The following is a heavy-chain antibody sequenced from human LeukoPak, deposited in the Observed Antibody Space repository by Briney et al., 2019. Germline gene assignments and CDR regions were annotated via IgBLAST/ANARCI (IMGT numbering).Heavy chain of an antibody. Sequence: GSLRLSCAASGFTFSSYEMNWVRQAPGKGLEWLSYISSSGSTIYYADSVKGRFTISRDNAKNSLYLRMNSLTAEDTAVYYCARGTDCGDYGFWGQGNLVTVSS. J-gene: IGHJ4*02. D-gene: IGHD4-17*01. V-gene: IGHV3-48*03. CDR2: ISSSGSTI. CDR1: GFTFSSYE. CDR3: ARGTDCGDYGF.